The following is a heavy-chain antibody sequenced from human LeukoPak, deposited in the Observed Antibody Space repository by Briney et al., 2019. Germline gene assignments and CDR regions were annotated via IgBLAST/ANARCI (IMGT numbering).Heavy chain of an antibody. CDR3: AKPPYDYSNGHYYYYMDV. Sequence: GGSLRLSCAASGFTFTTYAMHWVRQAPGKGLEWVALISYDGSSQYYADSVKGRFTISRDNSKNTLYLQMNSLRAEDTAVYYCAKPPYDYSNGHYYYYMDVWGKGTTVTVSS. D-gene: IGHD4-11*01. J-gene: IGHJ6*03. CDR2: ISYDGSSQ. V-gene: IGHV3-30*18. CDR1: GFTFTTYA.